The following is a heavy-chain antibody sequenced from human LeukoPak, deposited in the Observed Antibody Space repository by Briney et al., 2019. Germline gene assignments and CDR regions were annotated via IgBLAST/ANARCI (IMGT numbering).Heavy chain of an antibody. CDR3: ARGTIAAAGTGDY. D-gene: IGHD6-13*01. CDR2: INPNSGNT. J-gene: IGHJ4*02. Sequence: ASVKVSCKASGYTFTGYYMHWVRQAPGQGLEWMGWINPNSGNTGYAQKFQGRVTMTRNTSISTAYMELSSLRSEDTAVYYCARGTIAAAGTGDYWGQGTLVTVSS. CDR1: GYTFTGYY. V-gene: IGHV1-8*02.